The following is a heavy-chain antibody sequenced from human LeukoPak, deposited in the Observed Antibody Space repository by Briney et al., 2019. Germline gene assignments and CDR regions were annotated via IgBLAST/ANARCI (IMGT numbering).Heavy chain of an antibody. V-gene: IGHV3-15*01. CDR2: IKSKTDGGTT. CDR1: GFTFSSYA. J-gene: IGHJ4*02. CDR3: TTGPGWYYYGSGTLDY. Sequence: PGRSLRLSCAASGFTFSSYAMHWVRQAPGKGLEWVGRIKSKTDGGTTDYAAPVKGRFTISRDDSKNTLYLQMNSLKTEDTAVYYCTTGPGWYYYGSGTLDYWGQGTLVTVSS. D-gene: IGHD3-10*01.